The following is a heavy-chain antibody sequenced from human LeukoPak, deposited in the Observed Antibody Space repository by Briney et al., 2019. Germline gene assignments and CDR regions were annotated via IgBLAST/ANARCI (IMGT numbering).Heavy chain of an antibody. Sequence: GGSLRLSSAASGFTFSSYSMHWVRQAPGKGLVWVSRINSDGSYTSYADSVKGRFTISRDNAENTVYLQMNSLRVEDTAVYYCGRGPSGYVGNWGQGTLVTVSS. CDR1: GFTFSSYS. V-gene: IGHV3-74*01. CDR2: INSDGSYT. D-gene: IGHD3-10*01. J-gene: IGHJ4*02. CDR3: GRGPSGYVGN.